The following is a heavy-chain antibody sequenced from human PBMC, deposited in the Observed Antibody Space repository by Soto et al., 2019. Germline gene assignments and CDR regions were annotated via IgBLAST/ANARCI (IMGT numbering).Heavy chain of an antibody. V-gene: IGHV3-15*01. CDR2: IKSKTDGGTT. CDR1: GFTFSNAW. J-gene: IGHJ1*01. CDR3: TTVSQPQWLDPIYPWTEYFEX. Sequence: PGGSLRLSCAASGFTFSNAWMSWVRQAPGKGLEWVCRIKSKTDGGTTDYAAPVKGRLTISRDDSKNTLYLQMNSLKTEDTAVYYCTTVSQPQWLDPIYPWTEYFEXWGQVTLLTVSX. D-gene: IGHD6-19*01.